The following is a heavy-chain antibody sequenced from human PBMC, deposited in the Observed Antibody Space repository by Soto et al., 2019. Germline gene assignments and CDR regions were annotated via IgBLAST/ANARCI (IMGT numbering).Heavy chain of an antibody. V-gene: IGHV4-30-2*01. CDR2: VDHRGST. CDR1: GGSIRSGGYS. Sequence: QLQLQESGSGLVKPSQTLSLTCAVYGGSIRSGGYSWSWIRQPPGKGLEWIGYVDHRGSTYYNPSIKSRVTMTIDKSKNQFALKLSSVIAADTAVYYCARKGGYETEYWGHVTLVTASS. D-gene: IGHD5-12*01. J-gene: IGHJ4*01. CDR3: ARKGGYETEY.